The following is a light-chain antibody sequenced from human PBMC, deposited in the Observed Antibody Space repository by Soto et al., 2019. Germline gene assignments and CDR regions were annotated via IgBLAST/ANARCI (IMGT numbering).Light chain of an antibody. CDR2: EVS. Sequence: QSVLTQPASVSGSPGQSITISCSGTTSDIGAYNYVSWFQQHPGKAPKLIIYEVSSRPSGVSNRFSGSKSGNMASLTISGLQAEDEADYFCSSNTISSFRYVFGTGTKLTVL. CDR3: SSNTISSFRYV. V-gene: IGLV2-14*01. CDR1: TSDIGAYNY. J-gene: IGLJ1*01.